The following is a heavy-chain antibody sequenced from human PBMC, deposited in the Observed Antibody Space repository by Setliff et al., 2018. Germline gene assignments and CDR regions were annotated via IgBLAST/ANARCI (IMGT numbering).Heavy chain of an antibody. CDR2: IIPIFGTA. V-gene: IGHV1-69*06. J-gene: IGHJ4*02. CDR3: ARVSEAAAAGYYFDY. D-gene: IGHD6-13*01. Sequence: ASVKVSCKASGYTFTGYYMHCVRQAPGQGLEWMGRIIPIFGTANYAQKFQGRVTITADKSTSTAYMELSSLRSEDTAVYYCARVSEAAAAGYYFDYWGQGTLVTVSS. CDR1: GYTFTGYY.